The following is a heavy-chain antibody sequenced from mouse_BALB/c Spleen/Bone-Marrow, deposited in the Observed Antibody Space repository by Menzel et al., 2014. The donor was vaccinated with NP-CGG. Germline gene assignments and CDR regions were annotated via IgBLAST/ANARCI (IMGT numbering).Heavy chain of an antibody. CDR2: INPITGYT. CDR1: GYTFTSYW. Sequence: QVQLKDSGTELATPGASVKMSCKASGYTFTSYWIHWIKQRPGQGLEWIGNINPITGYTEYNQKFKDKATLTADKSSSTAYIQLSSLTSDDSAVYYCARNYDYDGGYCAMDYWGQGTSVTVSS. V-gene: IGHV1-4*01. CDR3: ARNYDYDGGYCAMDY. J-gene: IGHJ4*01. D-gene: IGHD2-4*01.